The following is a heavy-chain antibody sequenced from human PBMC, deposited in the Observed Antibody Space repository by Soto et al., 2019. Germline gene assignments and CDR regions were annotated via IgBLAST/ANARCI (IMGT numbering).Heavy chain of an antibody. CDR2: IYHSGST. CDR1: GGSISSGGYS. V-gene: IGHV4-30-2*01. CDR3: ASYIVATIRGGWFDP. Sequence: QLQLQESGSGLVKPSQTLSLTCAVSGGSISSGGYSWSWIRQPPGKGLEWIGYIYHSGSTYYNPSLKGRVTISVDRSKNQCSLKLSSVTAADTAVYYCASYIVATIRGGWFDPWGQGTLVTVSS. D-gene: IGHD5-12*01. J-gene: IGHJ5*02.